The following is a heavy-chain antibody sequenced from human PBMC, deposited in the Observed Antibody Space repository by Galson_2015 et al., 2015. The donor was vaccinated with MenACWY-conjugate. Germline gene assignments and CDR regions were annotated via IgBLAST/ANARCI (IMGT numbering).Heavy chain of an antibody. CDR1: GFSFSSYW. CDR2: INSDGSST. D-gene: IGHD4-23*01. Sequence: SLRLSCAASGFSFSSYWMHWVRQLPGKGPVWVSRINSDGSSTSYADSVKGRFTISRDNAKNTLYLQMSSLRAEDTAVYYCARKGPKGRPPGGFEIWGQGTMVTVSS. V-gene: IGHV3-74*01. CDR3: ARKGPKGRPPGGFEI. J-gene: IGHJ3*02.